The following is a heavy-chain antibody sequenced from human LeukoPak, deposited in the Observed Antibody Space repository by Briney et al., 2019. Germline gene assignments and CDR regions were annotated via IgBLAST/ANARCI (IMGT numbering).Heavy chain of an antibody. CDR3: ARLPLLWFGELGFDP. D-gene: IGHD3-10*01. V-gene: IGHV4-61*02. J-gene: IGHJ5*02. Sequence: PSETLSLTCTVSGGSISSGSYYWNWIRQPAGKGLEWIGRIYTSGVTNYNPSLQSRVTISLDTSKNQFSLRLSSVTAADTAVYYCARLPLLWFGELGFDPWGQGTLLTVSS. CDR1: GGSISSGSYY. CDR2: IYTSGVT.